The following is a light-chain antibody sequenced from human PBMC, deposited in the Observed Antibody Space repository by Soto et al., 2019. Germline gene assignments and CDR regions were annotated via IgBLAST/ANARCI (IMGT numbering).Light chain of an antibody. J-gene: IGKJ3*01. CDR3: PQSYSAPFT. CDR1: QRINTY. CDR2: AAS. V-gene: IGKV1-39*01. Sequence: DIQMTQSPSSLSASVGDRVIITCRASQRINTYLNWYQQKSGKAPRVLIYAASTLLSGVPSRFSGSGSGTDFTLTISSLQPEDFATYYCPQSYSAPFTFGPGTTVDAK.